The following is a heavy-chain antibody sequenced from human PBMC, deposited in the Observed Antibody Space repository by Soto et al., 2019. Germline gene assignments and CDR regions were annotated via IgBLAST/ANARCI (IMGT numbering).Heavy chain of an antibody. CDR2: IIPIFGTA. Sequence: SVKVSCKASGGTFSSYAISWVRQAPGQGLEWMGGIIPIFGTANYAQKFQGRVTITADESTSTAYMELSSLRSEDTAVYYCARGRIEMATIYYFDYWGQGTLVTVSS. D-gene: IGHD5-12*01. V-gene: IGHV1-69*13. J-gene: IGHJ4*02. CDR1: GGTFSSYA. CDR3: ARGRIEMATIYYFDY.